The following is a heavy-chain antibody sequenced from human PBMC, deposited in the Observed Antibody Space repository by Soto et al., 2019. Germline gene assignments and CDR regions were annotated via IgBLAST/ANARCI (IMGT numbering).Heavy chain of an antibody. CDR1: GGSISSGGYY. V-gene: IGHV4-31*03. CDR3: AGGGWSDNWFDP. CDR2: ILYSGST. Sequence: QVQLQESGPGLVKPSQTLSLTCTVSGGSISSGGYYWSWIRQHPGKGLEWIGHILYSGSTSYNPSLKSRVTLSAATSKTQLSVKLSSVTAADTAVYYCAGGGWSDNWFDPWGQGILVTVSS. J-gene: IGHJ5*02. D-gene: IGHD6-19*01.